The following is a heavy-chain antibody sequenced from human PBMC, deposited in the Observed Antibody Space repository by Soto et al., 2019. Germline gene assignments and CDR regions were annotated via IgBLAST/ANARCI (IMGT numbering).Heavy chain of an antibody. CDR1: GGSISSGGYY. J-gene: IGHJ5*02. CDR3: ARGEWLGERRFDP. Sequence: QVQLQESGPGLVKPSQTLSLTCTVSGGSISSGGYYWSWIRQHPGKGLEWIGYIYYSGSTYYNPYLQSRVTRSVDTSKNQFSLKLSSVTAADTAVYYCARGEWLGERRFDPWGQGTLVTVSS. CDR2: IYYSGST. V-gene: IGHV4-31*03. D-gene: IGHD3-16*01.